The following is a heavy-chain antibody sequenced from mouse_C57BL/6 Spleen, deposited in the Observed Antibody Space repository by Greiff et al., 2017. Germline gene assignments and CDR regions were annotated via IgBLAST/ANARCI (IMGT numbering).Heavy chain of an antibody. Sequence: VQLKESGPGLVKPSPSLSLTCSVSGYSITSGYYWNWIRKFPGNKLEWMGDISYDGSNNYNPSLKNLISITCDTSTNPFFLKLNSVTTEDTATYYCAGGDWDAFDYWGQGTTLTVSS. CDR3: AGGDWDAFDY. V-gene: IGHV3-6*01. CDR2: ISYDGSN. D-gene: IGHD4-1*01. CDR1: GYSITSGYY. J-gene: IGHJ2*01.